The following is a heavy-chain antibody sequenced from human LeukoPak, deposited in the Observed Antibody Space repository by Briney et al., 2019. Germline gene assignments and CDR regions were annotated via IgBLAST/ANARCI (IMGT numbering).Heavy chain of an antibody. CDR2: IYPGDSDT. Sequence: GESLKISCKGSGYSFTSYWIGWVRQMPGKGLEWMGIIYPGDSDTRYSPSFQGQVTISADKPISTAYLQWSSLKASDTAMYYCARQVGEDIVVVPAPIGRLHDALDIWGQGTMVAVS. V-gene: IGHV5-51*01. J-gene: IGHJ3*02. CDR3: ARQVGEDIVVVPAPIGRLHDALDI. D-gene: IGHD2-2*01. CDR1: GYSFTSYW.